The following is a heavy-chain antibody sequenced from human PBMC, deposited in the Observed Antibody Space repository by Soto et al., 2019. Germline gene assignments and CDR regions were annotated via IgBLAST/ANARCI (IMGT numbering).Heavy chain of an antibody. D-gene: IGHD3-3*01. V-gene: IGHV4-34*01. Sequence: SETLSLTCAVYGGSFSGYYWSWIRQPPGKGLEWIGEINHSGSTNYNPSLKSRVTISVDTSKNQFSLKLSSVTAADTTVYYCAREPLITIFGVVYYGMDVWGQGTTVTVSS. CDR3: AREPLITIFGVVYYGMDV. CDR2: INHSGST. CDR1: GGSFSGYY. J-gene: IGHJ6*02.